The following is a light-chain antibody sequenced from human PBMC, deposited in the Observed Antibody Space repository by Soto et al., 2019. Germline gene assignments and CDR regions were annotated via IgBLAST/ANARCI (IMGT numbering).Light chain of an antibody. CDR2: RAS. J-gene: IGKJ4*01. Sequence: EIVLTQSPDTLSLSPGERATLSCRASQSVSSSFLAWYHQKPGQAPRLLIYRASSRATGIPDRFTGSGSGTDFPLTIRRLAPEDCAVYYRQQYESTPLTFGGGTKVEIK. CDR1: QSVSSSF. V-gene: IGKV3-20*01. CDR3: QQYESTPLT.